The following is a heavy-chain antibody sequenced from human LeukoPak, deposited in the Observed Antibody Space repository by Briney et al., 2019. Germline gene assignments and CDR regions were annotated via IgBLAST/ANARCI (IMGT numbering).Heavy chain of an antibody. V-gene: IGHV3-9*01. CDR2: ITWNSGSV. CDR3: ARDAGGAAAGTDY. J-gene: IGHJ4*02. Sequence: GGSLRLSCAASGFTFDDYAMHWVRQAPGKGLEWVSGITWNSGSVSYADSVRGRFTISRDNAKNSLYLQMNSLRAEDTAVYYCARDAGGAAAGTDYWGQGTLVTVSS. D-gene: IGHD6-13*01. CDR1: GFTFDDYA.